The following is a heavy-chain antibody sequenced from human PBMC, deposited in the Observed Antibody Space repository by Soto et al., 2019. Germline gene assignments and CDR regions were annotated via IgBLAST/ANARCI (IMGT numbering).Heavy chain of an antibody. CDR3: VRGGGHFGDYVDFDY. CDR2: MNPDTGTS. J-gene: IGHJ4*02. CDR1: GYLFTTYD. Sequence: QVQLVQSGAEVRKPGASVKVSCKASGYLFTTYDINWVRQASGQGLEWLGWMNPDTGTSGYAEKFRGRVTMTRTTSITTAYLEMSGLTSGDTAVYYCVRGGGHFGDYVDFDYWGQGALVIVSS. V-gene: IGHV1-8*01. D-gene: IGHD4-17*01.